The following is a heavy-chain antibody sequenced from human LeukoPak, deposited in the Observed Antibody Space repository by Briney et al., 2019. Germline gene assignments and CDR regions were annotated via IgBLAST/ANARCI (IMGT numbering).Heavy chain of an antibody. D-gene: IGHD5-24*01. CDR1: GGSISSSSYY. V-gene: IGHV4-39*01. Sequence: SETLSLTCTVSGGSISSSSYYWGWIRQPPGKVLEWFGSIYYSGSTYYNPSLKSRVTISVDTSKNQFSLKLSSVTAADTAVYYCAIVEMATRAHIDYWGQGTLVTVSS. CDR3: AIVEMATRAHIDY. J-gene: IGHJ4*02. CDR2: IYYSGST.